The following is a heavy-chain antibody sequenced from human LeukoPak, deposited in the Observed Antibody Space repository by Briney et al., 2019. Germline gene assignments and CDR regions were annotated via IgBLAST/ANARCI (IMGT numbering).Heavy chain of an antibody. V-gene: IGHV1-3*02. D-gene: IGHD2-15*01. Sequence: ASVKVSCQASGYILTNYAIHWVRQAPGQRLEWMGWTNAGNGNTKDSQEFQGRVTITRDTSANTAYMELSSLRSEDMAVYYCARSAEGYCSGASCSEYYFDYWGQGTLVTVSS. CDR2: TNAGNGNT. J-gene: IGHJ4*02. CDR3: ARSAEGYCSGASCSEYYFDY. CDR1: GYILTNYA.